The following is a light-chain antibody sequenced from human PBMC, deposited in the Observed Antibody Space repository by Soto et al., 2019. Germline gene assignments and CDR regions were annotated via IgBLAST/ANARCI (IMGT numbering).Light chain of an antibody. J-gene: IGKJ5*01. CDR2: DAS. CDR3: QQRSNWPPIP. Sequence: LVLTQSPANMSVSTGERATLSCRASQSVGSDLAWYQQKPGQAPRLLIYDASNRATGIPARFSGSGSGTDFTLTISSLEPEDFAVYYCQQRSNWPPIPFCQGTRLEIK. V-gene: IGKV3-11*01. CDR1: QSVGSD.